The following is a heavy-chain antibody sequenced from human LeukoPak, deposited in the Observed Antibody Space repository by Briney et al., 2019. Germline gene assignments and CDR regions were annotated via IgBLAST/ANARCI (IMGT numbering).Heavy chain of an antibody. J-gene: IGHJ6*03. CDR3: AKGFMGSSSSGDYYYYMDV. Sequence: GGSLRLSCAASGFTFRSYAMSWVRQAPGKGLEWVSAVSGSGGSPFYADSVKGRFTISRDNSKNTLYLQMNSLRAEDTAVYYCAKGFMGSSSSGDYYYYMDVWGKGTTVTVSS. CDR1: GFTFRSYA. CDR2: VSGSGGSP. V-gene: IGHV3-23*01. D-gene: IGHD6-6*01.